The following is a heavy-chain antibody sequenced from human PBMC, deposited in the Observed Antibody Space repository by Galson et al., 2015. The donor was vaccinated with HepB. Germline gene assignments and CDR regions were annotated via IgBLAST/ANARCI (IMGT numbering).Heavy chain of an antibody. CDR2: IIPIFGTA. CDR3: ARYGPNCSSTSCYHVFDY. J-gene: IGHJ4*02. Sequence: SVKVSCKASGGTFSSYAISWVRQAPGQGLEWMGGIIPIFGTANYAQKFQGRVTITADESTSTAYMELSSLRSEDTAVYYCARYGPNCSSTSCYHVFDYWGQGTLVTVSS. D-gene: IGHD2-2*01. CDR1: GGTFSSYA. V-gene: IGHV1-69*13.